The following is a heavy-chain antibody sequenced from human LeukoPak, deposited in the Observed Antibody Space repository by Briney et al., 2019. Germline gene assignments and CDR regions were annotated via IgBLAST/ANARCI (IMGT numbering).Heavy chain of an antibody. J-gene: IGHJ3*02. CDR1: GFTFSSYS. V-gene: IGHV3-21*01. CDR3: ARVASIGYSYGYSAFDI. CDR2: ISSSSSYI. Sequence: GGSLRLSCAASGFTFSSYSMNWVRQAPGKGLEWVSSISSSSSYIYYADSVKGRFTISRDNAKNSLYLQMNSLRAEDTAVYYCARVASIGYSYGYSAFDIWGQGTMVTVSS. D-gene: IGHD5-18*01.